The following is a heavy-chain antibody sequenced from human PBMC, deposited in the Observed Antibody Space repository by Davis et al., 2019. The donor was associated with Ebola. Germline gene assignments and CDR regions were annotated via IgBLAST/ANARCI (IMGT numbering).Heavy chain of an antibody. CDR3: ARDRDYERLLYYGMDV. J-gene: IGHJ6*02. V-gene: IGHV3-33*08. D-gene: IGHD4-17*01. CDR2: IWYDGSNK. CDR1: GFTISNYG. Sequence: GGSLRLSCAASGFTISNYGMHWVRQAPGKGLEWVAVIWYDGSNKYYADSVKGRFTISRDNSKNTLYLQMNSLRAEDTAVYYCARDRDYERLLYYGMDVWGQGTTVTVSS.